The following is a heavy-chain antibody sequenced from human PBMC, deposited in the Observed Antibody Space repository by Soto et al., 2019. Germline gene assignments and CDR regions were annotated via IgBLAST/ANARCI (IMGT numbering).Heavy chain of an antibody. CDR2: IYYSGST. D-gene: IGHD2-8*01. CDR1: GGCISSYY. Sequence: QVQLQESGPGLVKPSETLSLTCTVSGGCISSYYWGWIRQPPGKGLEWSVYIYYSGSTNYNPSLQSRVTISVATSKNQLSLKLSSMSAADPAVYYCARDPGGRCTNCLCYMRDYYYYMDVWGKGTTVTVSS. V-gene: IGHV4-59*01. J-gene: IGHJ6*03. CDR3: ARDPGGRCTNCLCYMRDYYYYMDV.